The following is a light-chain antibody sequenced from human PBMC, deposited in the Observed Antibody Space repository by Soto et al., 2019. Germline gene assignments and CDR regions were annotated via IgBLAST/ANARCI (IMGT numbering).Light chain of an antibody. CDR1: SSKIGAGYD. CDR2: GNT. V-gene: IGLV1-40*01. J-gene: IGLJ3*02. CDR3: QSHDSALNSLV. Sequence: QSVLTQPPSMSVAPGQRVTISCTGSSSKIGAGYDVHWYQLLPGTAPKLLIYGNTNRPSGVPDRFSGSKSGTSASLAITGLRAEDEADYYCQSHDSALNSLVFGGGTKLTVL.